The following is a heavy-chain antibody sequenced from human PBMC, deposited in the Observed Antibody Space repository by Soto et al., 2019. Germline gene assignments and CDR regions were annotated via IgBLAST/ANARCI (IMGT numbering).Heavy chain of an antibody. Sequence: SVKVSCKASGGTFSSYAISWVRQAPGQGLEWMGGIIPIFGTANYAQKFQGRVTITADESTSTAYMELSSLRSEDTAVYYCAMYYYDSSGHPDAFAIWGQGTMVTVSS. CDR2: IIPIFGTA. CDR1: GGTFSSYA. V-gene: IGHV1-69*13. CDR3: AMYYYDSSGHPDAFAI. J-gene: IGHJ3*02. D-gene: IGHD3-22*01.